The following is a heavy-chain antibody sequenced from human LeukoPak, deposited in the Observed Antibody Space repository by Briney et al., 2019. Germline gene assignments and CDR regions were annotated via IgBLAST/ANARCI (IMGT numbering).Heavy chain of an antibody. V-gene: IGHV3-21*01. CDR3: ARVRSPRYFDY. Sequence: GGSLRLSCEASGFTFDDYSMNWVRQAPGKGLEWVSSISSSSSYIYYADSVKGRFTISRDNAKNSLYLQMNSLRAEDTAVYYCARVRSPRYFDYWGQGTLVTVSS. CDR1: GFTFDDYS. CDR2: ISSSSSYI. J-gene: IGHJ4*02.